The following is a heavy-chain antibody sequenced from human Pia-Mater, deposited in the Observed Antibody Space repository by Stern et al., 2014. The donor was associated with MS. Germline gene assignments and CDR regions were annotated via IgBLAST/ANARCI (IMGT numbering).Heavy chain of an antibody. V-gene: IGHV1-46*01. Sequence: QVHLVQSGAEVKKPGASVKVSCMASGFTFTDYYIHWVRQAPGQGLEWMGGFDPIGGSTIYAQNFQDRVSMTKDTSTNTVYMELSSLRSEDTAVIYCARPKAGYSYGYFDYWGQGTLVTVSS. J-gene: IGHJ4*02. CDR1: GFTFTDYY. D-gene: IGHD5-18*01. CDR2: FDPIGGST. CDR3: ARPKAGYSYGYFDY.